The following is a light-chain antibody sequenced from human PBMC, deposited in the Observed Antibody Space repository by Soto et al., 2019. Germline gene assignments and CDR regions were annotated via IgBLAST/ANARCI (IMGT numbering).Light chain of an antibody. CDR3: QQYNSYWT. V-gene: IGKV1-5*03. Sequence: DIQMTQSPSTLPASVGDRVAITCRASQSISSWLAWYQQKPGKAPKLLIYKASSLESGVPSRFSGSGSGTEFTLTISSMQPDDFATYYCQQYNSYWTLGQGTKVDTK. CDR1: QSISSW. CDR2: KAS. J-gene: IGKJ1*01.